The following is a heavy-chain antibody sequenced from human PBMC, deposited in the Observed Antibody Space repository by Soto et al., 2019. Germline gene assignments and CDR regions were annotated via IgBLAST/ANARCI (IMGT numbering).Heavy chain of an antibody. CDR3: ARADGYCSGGSCHYVIYYYYGMDV. CDR2: ISSSSSYI. V-gene: IGHV3-21*01. Sequence: GESLKISCAASGFTFSSYSMNWVRQAPGKGLEWVSSISSSSSYIYYADSVKGRFTISRDNAKNSLYLQMNSLRAEDTAVYYCARADGYCSGGSCHYVIYYYYGMDVWGQGTTVTVSS. J-gene: IGHJ6*02. D-gene: IGHD2-15*01. CDR1: GFTFSSYS.